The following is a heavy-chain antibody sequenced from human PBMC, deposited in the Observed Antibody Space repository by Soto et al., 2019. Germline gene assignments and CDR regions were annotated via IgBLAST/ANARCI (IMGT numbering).Heavy chain of an antibody. Sequence: ASVKVSSKAPGYTFTSYAMHWVRQAPGQRLEWMGWINAGNGNTKYSQKFQGRVTITRDTSASTAYMELSSLRSEDTAVYYCARSIVVVTAADYWGQGTLVTV. D-gene: IGHD2-21*02. J-gene: IGHJ4*02. CDR1: GYTFTSYA. CDR3: ARSIVVVTAADY. V-gene: IGHV1-3*01. CDR2: INAGNGNT.